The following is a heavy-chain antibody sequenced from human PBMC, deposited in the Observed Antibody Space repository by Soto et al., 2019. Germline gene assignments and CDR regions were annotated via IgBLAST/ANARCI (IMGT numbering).Heavy chain of an antibody. V-gene: IGHV3-72*01. Sequence: EVQLVESGGGLVQPGGSLRLSCAASGFTFSDHYMDWVRQAPGKGLEWVGRIRNKGKSYTTEYAGSVKGRFTISRDDSKSSLYLQMNTLRSEDTAVYFCARARDRSRSWYGGDEHWGQGTLVTVS. J-gene: IGHJ4*02. CDR2: IRNKGKSYTT. CDR1: GFTFSDHY. D-gene: IGHD3-10*01. CDR3: ARARDRSRSWYGGDEH.